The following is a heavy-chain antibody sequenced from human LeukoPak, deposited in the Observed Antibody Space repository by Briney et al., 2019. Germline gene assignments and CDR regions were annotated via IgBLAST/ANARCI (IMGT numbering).Heavy chain of an antibody. Sequence: SATLSLTCSVSGDSISSRKWWTWVRPTPEKGLEWIGEIFHTGSTNYNPSVESRVTISIDKSKNQFSLMLKSVTAADTALYYCARGMWFDTLFSTFDVWGQGRMVSVSS. CDR1: GDSISSRKW. D-gene: IGHD3-10*01. J-gene: IGHJ3*01. CDR2: IFHTGST. CDR3: ARGMWFDTLFSTFDV. V-gene: IGHV4-4*02.